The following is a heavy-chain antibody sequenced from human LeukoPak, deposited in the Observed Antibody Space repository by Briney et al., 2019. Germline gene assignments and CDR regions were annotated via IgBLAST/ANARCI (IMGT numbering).Heavy chain of an antibody. J-gene: IGHJ6*02. CDR1: GFTFSSYA. Sequence: PGGSLRLSCAASGFTFSSYAMHWVRQAPGKGLEWVAVISYDGSNKYYADSVKGRFTISRDNSKNTLYLQMNSLRAEDTAVYYCARDGGGSSWYGVTYYYGMDVWGHGTTVTVSS. CDR3: ARDGGGSSWYGVTYYYGMDV. V-gene: IGHV3-30-3*01. D-gene: IGHD6-13*01. CDR2: ISYDGSNK.